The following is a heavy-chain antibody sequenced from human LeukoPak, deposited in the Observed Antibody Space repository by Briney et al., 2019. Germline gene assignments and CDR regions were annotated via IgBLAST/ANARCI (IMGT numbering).Heavy chain of an antibody. CDR3: ASGARYSSGWYQGYFDY. V-gene: IGHV3-23*01. CDR2: ISGSGGST. CDR1: GFTFSSYV. D-gene: IGHD6-19*01. Sequence: GGSLRLSCAASGFTFSSYVMSWVRQAPGKGLEWVSAISGSGGSTYYADSVKGRFTISRDNSKNTLYLQMNSLRAEDTAVYYCASGARYSSGWYQGYFDYWGQGTLVTVSS. J-gene: IGHJ4*02.